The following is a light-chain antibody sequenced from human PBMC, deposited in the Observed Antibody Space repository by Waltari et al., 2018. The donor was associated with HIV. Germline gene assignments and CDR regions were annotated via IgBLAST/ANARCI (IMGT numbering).Light chain of an antibody. Sequence: MTQTPASLSASIGDKLTITYRASPTVSTYLNWFQQRPGKAPNLLIYATSRLQSGVPSRFRGSGSGTYFSLTISSVQPEDSATYYCQHSYSAPITFGRGTSLEIK. CDR3: QHSYSAPIT. J-gene: IGKJ5*01. CDR2: ATS. V-gene: IGKV1-39*01. CDR1: PTVSTY.